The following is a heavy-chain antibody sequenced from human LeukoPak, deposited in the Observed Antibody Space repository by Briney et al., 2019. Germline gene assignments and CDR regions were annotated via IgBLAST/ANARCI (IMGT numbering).Heavy chain of an antibody. J-gene: IGHJ4*02. CDR1: GITLSNYG. V-gene: IGHV3-23*01. D-gene: IGHD6-13*01. CDR2: ISGSGGST. CDR3: AKDRAAAGKIRWYFDY. Sequence: GGSLRLSCAVSGITLSNYGMSWVRQAPGKGLEWVSAISGSGGSTYYADSVKGRFTISRDNSKSTLYLQMNSLRAEDTAVYYCAKDRAAAGKIRWYFDYWGQGTLVTVSS.